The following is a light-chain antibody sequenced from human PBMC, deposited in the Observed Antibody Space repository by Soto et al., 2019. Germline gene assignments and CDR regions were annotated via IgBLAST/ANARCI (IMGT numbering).Light chain of an antibody. J-gene: IGKJ3*01. CDR3: QQYGSSFT. CDR2: GAS. Sequence: EIVLTQSPGTLSLSPGERATLSCRASQSVSRSYLAWYQQKPGQAPRLLIYGASSRAAGIPDRFSGSGSGTDFTLTISRLEPDDFAVYYCQQYGSSFTFGPVTKVDIK. CDR1: QSVSRSY. V-gene: IGKV3-20*01.